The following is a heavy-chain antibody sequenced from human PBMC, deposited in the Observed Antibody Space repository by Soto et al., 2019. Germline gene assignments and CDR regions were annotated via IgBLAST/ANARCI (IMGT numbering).Heavy chain of an antibody. CDR2: INDSGNI. V-gene: IGHV4-34*01. Sequence: QVQLQQWGAGLLKPSETLSLTCAVYGGSFSGYQWTWIRQTPGKGLEWIGEINDSGNINYNPSLKSRVTILVDTGKKQISLKLGSGTGADTAVYYCARGLILWFGELSRRGGYYYYMDVWGKGTTVTVSS. CDR3: ARGLILWFGELSRRGGYYYYMDV. D-gene: IGHD3-10*01. CDR1: GGSFSGYQ. J-gene: IGHJ6*03.